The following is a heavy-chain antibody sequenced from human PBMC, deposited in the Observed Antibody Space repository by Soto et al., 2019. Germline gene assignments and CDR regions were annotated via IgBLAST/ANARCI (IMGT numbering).Heavy chain of an antibody. CDR2: FYYSGNT. V-gene: IGHV4-4*07. D-gene: IGHD6-19*01. CDR1: GDSISDYY. CDR3: ARMYNSGFYRPQGEYFFYGMDV. Sequence: SETLSLTCTVSGDSISDYYWSWIRQPAGKGLEWIGRFYYSGNTKSNPSLKSRVTMSADTSKNQFSLSLRSVTAADSAIYYCARMYNSGFYRPQGEYFFYGMDVWGQGTTVTVSS. J-gene: IGHJ6*02.